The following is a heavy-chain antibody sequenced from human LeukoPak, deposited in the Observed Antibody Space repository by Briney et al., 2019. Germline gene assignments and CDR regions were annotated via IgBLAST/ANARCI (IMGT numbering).Heavy chain of an antibody. CDR3: ARGGGSIRHSYYYYVDV. CDR2: ITWNGRST. V-gene: IGHV3-20*04. J-gene: IGHJ6*03. Sequence: GGSLRLSCAASGFSFNDYGMSWVRQAPGQGPEWVSGITWNGRSTEYAASVKGRFTISRDNAKNSLYLRMNSLRDEDTALYYCARGGGSIRHSYYYYVDVWGKGTSVTVSS. D-gene: IGHD2-15*01. CDR1: GFSFNDYG.